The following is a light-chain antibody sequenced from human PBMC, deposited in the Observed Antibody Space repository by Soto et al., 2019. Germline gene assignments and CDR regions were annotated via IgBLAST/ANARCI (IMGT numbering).Light chain of an antibody. CDR3: QQYDNPFYT. CDR2: DAS. Sequence: DIQMTQSPSSLSASVGDRVTITCQASQDISNYLNWYQQKPGKAPKLLIYDASNLETGVPSRFSGSGYGTDFTFTISSLQPEDISTYYCQQYDNPFYTFGQRTKVEIK. V-gene: IGKV1-33*01. CDR1: QDISNY. J-gene: IGKJ2*01.